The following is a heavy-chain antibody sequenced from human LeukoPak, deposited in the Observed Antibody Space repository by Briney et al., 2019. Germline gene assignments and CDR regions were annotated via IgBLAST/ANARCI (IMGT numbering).Heavy chain of an antibody. D-gene: IGHD3-10*01. Sequence: TGGSLRLSCEASGFTFSSYGMHWVRQAPGKGLEFVAAISSNGGATYYADSVKGRFTISRDNSETTLYLQMGSLRPEDMAVYYCTRSTPGFFFDYWGQGTLVTVSS. V-gene: IGHV3-64*02. CDR1: GFTFSSYG. CDR3: TRSTPGFFFDY. CDR2: ISSNGGAT. J-gene: IGHJ4*02.